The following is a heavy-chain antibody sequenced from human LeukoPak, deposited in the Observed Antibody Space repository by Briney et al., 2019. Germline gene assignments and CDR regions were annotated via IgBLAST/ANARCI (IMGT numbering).Heavy chain of an antibody. V-gene: IGHV3-66*01. CDR2: IYSGGGT. Sequence: GGSLRLSCAASGFTVSSNYMSWVRQAPGKGLEWVSVIYSGGGTYYTDSVKGRFTISRDNSKNTLYLQMNSLRAEDTAVYYCAKDLYAVAGPIDYWGQGTLVTVSS. CDR1: GFTVSSNY. CDR3: AKDLYAVAGPIDY. D-gene: IGHD6-19*01. J-gene: IGHJ4*02.